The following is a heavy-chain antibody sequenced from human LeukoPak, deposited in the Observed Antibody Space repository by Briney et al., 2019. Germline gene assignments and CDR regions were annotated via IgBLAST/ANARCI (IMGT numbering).Heavy chain of an antibody. Sequence: GGSLRLSCEASGFTFSSYGMHWVRQAPGKGLEWVAVISYDGKVTYYADSVKGRFTISRDNSRNTLFLQMNSLRPDDTAVYYCAKKGTHHVSTWYDSWGQGTLVTVSS. CDR3: AKKGTHHVSTWYDS. CDR1: GFTFSSYG. V-gene: IGHV3-30*18. J-gene: IGHJ4*02. D-gene: IGHD6-13*01. CDR2: ISYDGKVT.